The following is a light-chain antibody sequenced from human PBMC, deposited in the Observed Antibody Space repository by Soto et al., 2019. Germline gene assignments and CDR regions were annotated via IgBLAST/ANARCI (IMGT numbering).Light chain of an antibody. Sequence: DIQMTQSPSTLSGSVGDRVTITCRASQTISSWLAWYQQKPGKAPKLLIYKASTLKSGVPSRFSGSGSGTEFTLTTSSLQHDDFESYYSQPYNCYSEAFGKGTKV. CDR3: QPYNCYSEA. V-gene: IGKV1-5*03. J-gene: IGKJ1*01. CDR1: QTISSW. CDR2: KAS.